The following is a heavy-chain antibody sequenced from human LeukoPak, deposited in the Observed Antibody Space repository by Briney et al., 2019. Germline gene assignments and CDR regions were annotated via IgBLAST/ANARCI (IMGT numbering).Heavy chain of an antibody. V-gene: IGHV3-30*18. Sequence: QTGGSLRLSCAASGFTFSSYGMHWVRQAPGKGLEWVAVISYDGSNKYYADSVKGRFTISRDNSKNTLYLQMNSLRAEDTAVYYCAKDDYEDLGYFDYWGQGTPVTVSS. CDR1: GFTFSSYG. J-gene: IGHJ4*02. CDR2: ISYDGSNK. D-gene: IGHD4/OR15-4a*01. CDR3: AKDDYEDLGYFDY.